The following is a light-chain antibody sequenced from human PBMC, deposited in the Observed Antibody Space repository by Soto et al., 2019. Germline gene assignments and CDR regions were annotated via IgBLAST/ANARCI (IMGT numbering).Light chain of an antibody. CDR2: DAS. CDR3: QQRCNWSSRYT. CDR1: QSVSSY. V-gene: IGKV3-11*01. Sequence: EIVLTQSPATLSLSPGERATLSCRASQSVSSYLAWYQQKPGKAPRLLIYDASNRATGIPARFSGSGSGTELSLPISSREHEDFAVYYCQQRCNWSSRYTFGQGTKLEIK. J-gene: IGKJ2*01.